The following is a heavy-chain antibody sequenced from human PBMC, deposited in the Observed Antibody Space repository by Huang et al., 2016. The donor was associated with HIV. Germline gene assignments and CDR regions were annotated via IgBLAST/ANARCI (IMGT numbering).Heavy chain of an antibody. Sequence: QLQLQESGPRLVKPSETLSLTCSVSGGSIGSSSYFLGWIRQPPGKGLEWIGTIYYSGTTHFNPSLKSRVTISVDTAKNQFSLRLSSVTAADTAVYYCARLINYYESSGYSRRAAFDIWGQGTMVTVSS. CDR1: GGSIGSSSYF. D-gene: IGHD3-22*01. CDR3: ARLINYYESSGYSRRAAFDI. J-gene: IGHJ3*02. V-gene: IGHV4-39*01. CDR2: IYYSGTT.